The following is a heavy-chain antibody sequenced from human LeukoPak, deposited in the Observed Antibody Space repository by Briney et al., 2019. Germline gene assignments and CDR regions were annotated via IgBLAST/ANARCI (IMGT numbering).Heavy chain of an antibody. V-gene: IGHV4-34*01. CDR3: ARSCDYYDSSGYLYH. Sequence: PSETLSLTCAVYGGSFSGYYWSWIRQPPGKGLEWIGEINHSGSTNYNPSLKSRVTMSVDTSKNQFSLKLSSVTAADTAVYYCARSCDYYDSSGYLYHWGQGTLVTVSS. D-gene: IGHD3-22*01. CDR1: GGSFSGYY. CDR2: INHSGST. J-gene: IGHJ5*02.